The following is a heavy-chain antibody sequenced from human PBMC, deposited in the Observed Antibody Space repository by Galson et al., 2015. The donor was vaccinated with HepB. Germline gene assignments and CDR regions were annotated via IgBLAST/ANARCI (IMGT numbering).Heavy chain of an antibody. Sequence: SLRLSCAASGFSFSFSSMNWVRQAPGKGLEWITYFSSSSYAMYYAASVKGRFTISRDNAKNSLFLQMNSLRDDDTAVYYCARDLGGATSHWGQGTLVTVSS. D-gene: IGHD3-16*01. V-gene: IGHV3-48*02. CDR3: ARDLGGATSH. J-gene: IGHJ4*02. CDR1: GFSFSFSS. CDR2: FSSSSYAM.